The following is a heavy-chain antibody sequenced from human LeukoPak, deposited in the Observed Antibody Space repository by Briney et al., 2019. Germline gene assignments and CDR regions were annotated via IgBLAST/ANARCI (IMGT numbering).Heavy chain of an antibody. CDR1: GFTFSSYG. CDR2: ISYDGSNK. J-gene: IGHJ4*02. D-gene: IGHD5-18*01. V-gene: IGHV3-30*18. CDR3: ANLGYSSLVQYHY. Sequence: GGSLRLSCAASGFTFSSYGMHWVRQAPGKGLEWVAVISYDGSNKYYADSVKGRFTISRDNSKNTLYLQMNSLRAEDTAVYYCANLGYSSLVQYHYWGQGTLVTVSS.